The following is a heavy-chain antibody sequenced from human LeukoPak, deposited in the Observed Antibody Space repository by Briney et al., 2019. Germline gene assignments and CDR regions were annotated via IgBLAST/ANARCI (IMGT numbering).Heavy chain of an antibody. J-gene: IGHJ4*02. CDR3: ATLLCSSTTCYFAY. V-gene: IGHV4-59*12. CDR1: GGSISSYY. CDR2: IYYSGST. D-gene: IGHD2-2*01. Sequence: SETLSLTCTVSGGSISSYYWSWIRQPPGKGLEWIGYIYYSGSTNYNPSLKSRVTISVDTSKNQFSLKLRSVTAADTAVYYCATLLCSSTTCYFAYWGQGTLVTVSS.